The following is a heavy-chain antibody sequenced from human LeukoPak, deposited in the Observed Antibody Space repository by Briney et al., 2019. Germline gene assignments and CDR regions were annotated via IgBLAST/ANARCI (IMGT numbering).Heavy chain of an antibody. CDR1: GYTFTGYY. V-gene: IGHV1-2*02. Sequence: WASVKVSCKASGYTFTGYYMHWVRQAPGQGLEWMGWINPNSGGTNYAQKFQGRVTMTRDTSISTAYMELSRLRSDDTAVYYCARDTLTNYYGMDVWGQGTTVTVSS. CDR2: INPNSGGT. CDR3: ARDTLTNYYGMDV. D-gene: IGHD3-16*01. J-gene: IGHJ6*02.